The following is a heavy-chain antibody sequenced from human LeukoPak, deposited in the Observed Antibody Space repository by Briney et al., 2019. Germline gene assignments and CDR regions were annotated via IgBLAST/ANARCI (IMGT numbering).Heavy chain of an antibody. V-gene: IGHV4-34*01. CDR2: INHSGST. J-gene: IGHJ6*02. CDR1: GGSFSGYY. Sequence: SETLSLTCAVYGGSFSGYYWSWIRQPPGKGLEWIGEINHSGSTNYNPFLKSRVTISVDTSKNQFSLNLSSVTAADTAVYYCARDQGYGMDVWGQGTTVTVSS. CDR3: ARDQGYGMDV.